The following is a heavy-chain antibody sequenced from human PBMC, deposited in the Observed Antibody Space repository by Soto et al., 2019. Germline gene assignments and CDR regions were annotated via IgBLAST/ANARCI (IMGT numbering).Heavy chain of an antibody. CDR2: ITSTGGDT. CDR3: TKASSDRHHMDV. J-gene: IGHJ6*02. Sequence: GGSLRLSCATYGFTFSNFVMRWVRQTPGKGLEWVSTITSTGGDTYYTDSVKGRFTISRDNSKNTLYLQMSSLRAEDTALYYCTKASSDRHHMDVWGQGTTVTVSS. CDR1: GFTFSNFV. V-gene: IGHV3-23*01.